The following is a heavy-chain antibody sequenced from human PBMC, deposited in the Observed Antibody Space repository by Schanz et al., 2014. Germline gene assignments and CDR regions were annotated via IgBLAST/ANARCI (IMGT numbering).Heavy chain of an antibody. Sequence: EVQLMESGGGLVKPGGSLRLSCAASGFNFSSYSLNWVRQAPGKGLEWVSSISYGTSYIYYAESVKGRFTISRDNAKNSLYLQMNGLRAEDTAVYYCARDFLLEQLGYSHYYYAMDVWGQGTTVNVSS. CDR1: GFNFSSYS. D-gene: IGHD2-15*01. J-gene: IGHJ6*02. CDR2: ISYGTSYI. V-gene: IGHV3-21*01. CDR3: ARDFLLEQLGYSHYYYAMDV.